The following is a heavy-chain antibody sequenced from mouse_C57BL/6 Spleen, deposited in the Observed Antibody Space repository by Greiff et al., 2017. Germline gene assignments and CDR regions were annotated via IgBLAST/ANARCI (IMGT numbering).Heavy chain of an antibody. V-gene: IGHV5-17*01. CDR2: ISSGSSTI. J-gene: IGHJ4*01. CDR1: GFTFSDYG. Sequence: EVKLVESGGGLVKPGGSLKLSCAASGFTFSDYGMHWVRQAPEKGLEWVAYISSGSSTIYYADTGKGRFTISRDNAKNTLFLQMTSLRSEDTAMYYCARSVDYGSSYYAMDYWGQGTSVTVSS. D-gene: IGHD1-1*01. CDR3: ARSVDYGSSYYAMDY.